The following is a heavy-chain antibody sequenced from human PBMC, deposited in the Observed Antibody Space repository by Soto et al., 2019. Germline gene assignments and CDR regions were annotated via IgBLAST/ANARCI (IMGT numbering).Heavy chain of an antibody. CDR1: GFTFSSYG. V-gene: IGHV3-30*18. CDR2: ISYDGSNK. J-gene: IGHJ4*02. D-gene: IGHD6-19*01. CDR3: AKALVAGYYFDY. Sequence: QVQLVESGGGVVQPGRSLRLSCAASGFTFSSYGMHWVRQAPGKGLEWVAVISYDGSNKYYADSVKGRFTISRDNSKNTLYLQMNSLRAEVTAVYYCAKALVAGYYFDYWGQGTLVTVSS.